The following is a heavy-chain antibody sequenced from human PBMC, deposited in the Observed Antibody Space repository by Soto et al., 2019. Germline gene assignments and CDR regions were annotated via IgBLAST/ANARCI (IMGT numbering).Heavy chain of an antibody. J-gene: IGHJ4*02. D-gene: IGHD2-21*02. CDR1: GGSISSSSYY. Sequence: SETLSLTCTVSGGSISSSSYYWGWIRQPPGKGLEWIGSIYYSGSTNYNPSLKSRVTISVDTSKNQFSLKLSSVTAADTAVYYCARQITTPGDSYFDYWGQGTLVTVSS. CDR3: ARQITTPGDSYFDY. V-gene: IGHV4-39*01. CDR2: IYYSGST.